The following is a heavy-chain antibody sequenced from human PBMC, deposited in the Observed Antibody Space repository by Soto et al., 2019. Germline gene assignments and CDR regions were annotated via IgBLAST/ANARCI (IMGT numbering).Heavy chain of an antibody. CDR3: ARQYYDFWSGYYTKEEYYFDY. D-gene: IGHD3-3*01. CDR2: ISSSSSYI. CDR1: GFTFSSYS. V-gene: IGHV3-21*01. Sequence: GGSLRLSCAASGFTFSSYSMNWVRQAPGKGLEWVSSISSSSSYIYYADLVKGRFTISRENSKNSLYLQMNSLRAEDTAVYYCARQYYDFWSGYYTKEEYYFDYWGQGTLVTVSS. J-gene: IGHJ4*02.